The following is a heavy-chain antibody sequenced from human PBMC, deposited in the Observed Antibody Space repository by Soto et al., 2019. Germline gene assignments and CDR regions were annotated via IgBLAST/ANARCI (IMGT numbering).Heavy chain of an antibody. Sequence: GRGLEWVANIKQDGSEKYYLDSVKGRFTISRDNAKNSLFLQMNSLRDEDTALYYCARDYDFWSGYYTGIMDSWGQRTLVTVSS. J-gene: IGHJ4*02. CDR3: ARDYDFWSGYYTGIMDS. D-gene: IGHD3-3*01. CDR2: IKQDGSEK. V-gene: IGHV3-7*01.